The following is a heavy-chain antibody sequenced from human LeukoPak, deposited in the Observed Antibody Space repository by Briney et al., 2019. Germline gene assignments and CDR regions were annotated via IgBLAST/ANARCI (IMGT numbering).Heavy chain of an antibody. J-gene: IGHJ4*02. CDR2: INHSGST. D-gene: IGHD3-10*01. CDR1: GGSFSGYY. CDR3: ARGPQNVLLWLGELYY. Sequence: SETLSLTCAVYGGSFSGYYWSWIRQPPGKGLEWIGEINHSGSTNYNPSLKSRVTISVDTSKNQFSLKLSSVTAADTAVYYCARGPQNVLLWLGELYYWGQGTLVTVSS. V-gene: IGHV4-34*01.